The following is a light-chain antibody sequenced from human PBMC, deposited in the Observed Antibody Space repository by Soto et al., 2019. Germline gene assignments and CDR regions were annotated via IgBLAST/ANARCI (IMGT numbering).Light chain of an antibody. CDR2: GAS. CDR3: QQYQSLT. CDR1: QSVSSSY. Sequence: IGLTQSSAILALSPGDRASLSYRASQSVSSSYLAWYQHKPGQAPRLLIHGASSRVTGIPDRLSGSGSGTDVTLAITRLEPEDFAVYYCQQYQSLTFGGGTKVEIK. V-gene: IGKV3-20*01. J-gene: IGKJ4*01.